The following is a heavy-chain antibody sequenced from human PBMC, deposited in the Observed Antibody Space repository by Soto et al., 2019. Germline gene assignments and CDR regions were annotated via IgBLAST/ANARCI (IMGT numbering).Heavy chain of an antibody. CDR3: ARLSGSWQSGFDP. D-gene: IGHD6-13*01. CDR2: IYYSGNT. V-gene: IGHV4-31*03. Sequence: QVQLQESGPGLVKPSQTLSLTCIVSGGSISSNDFYWSWIRQHPGKGLEWIGYIYYSGNTYYNPSLQSRVTILVDTSKIQFSLNVSSVTAADTAVYYCARLSGSWQSGFDPCCQGTLVTVSS. J-gene: IGHJ5*02. CDR1: GGSISSNDFY.